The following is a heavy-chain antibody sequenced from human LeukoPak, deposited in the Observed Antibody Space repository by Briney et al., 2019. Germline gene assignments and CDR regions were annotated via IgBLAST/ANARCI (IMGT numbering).Heavy chain of an antibody. CDR3: AKHYMGSSYNRAVDY. Sequence: PSETLSLTCTVSGGSISSYYWSWIRQPAGKGLEWIGRIYISGSTNYNPSLKSRVTMSVDTSTNQFSLKLSSVTAADTAVYYCAKHYMGSSYNRAVDYWGQGTLVTVSS. J-gene: IGHJ4*02. CDR1: GGSISSYY. D-gene: IGHD3-10*01. CDR2: IYISGST. V-gene: IGHV4-4*07.